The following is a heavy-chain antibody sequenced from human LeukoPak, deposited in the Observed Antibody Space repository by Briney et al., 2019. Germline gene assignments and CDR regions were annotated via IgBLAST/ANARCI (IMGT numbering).Heavy chain of an antibody. CDR1: GGSISPYY. J-gene: IGHJ6*03. CDR3: ARGPRVLMVYATHYMDV. CDR2: INHSGST. V-gene: IGHV4-34*01. D-gene: IGHD2-8*01. Sequence: SETLSLTCAVSGGSISPYYWTWIRQPPGRGLEWIGEINHSGSTNYNPSLKSRVTISVDTSKNQFSLKLSSVTAADTAVYYCARGPRVLMVYATHYMDVWGKGTTVTVSS.